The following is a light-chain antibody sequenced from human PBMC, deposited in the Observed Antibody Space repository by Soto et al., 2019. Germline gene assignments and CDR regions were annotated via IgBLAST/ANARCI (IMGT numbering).Light chain of an antibody. V-gene: IGKV3-20*01. CDR3: QQYGGSPRT. J-gene: IGKJ1*01. CDR1: QSVSSSS. CDR2: DAS. Sequence: EIVLTRSPGSVSLWPVEVGTRACMASQSVSSSSLAWYQQKRGQAPRLLIHDASSRATGIPDRFSGSGSGTDFTLTISRLEPEDFAVYYCQQYGGSPRTFGQGTKVDI.